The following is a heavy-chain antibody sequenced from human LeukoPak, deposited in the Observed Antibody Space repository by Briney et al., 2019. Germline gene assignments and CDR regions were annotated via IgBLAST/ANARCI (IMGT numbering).Heavy chain of an antibody. CDR2: IKQDGSQK. CDR3: AREGLAAASDI. J-gene: IGHJ3*02. CDR1: GFTFGSYW. D-gene: IGHD2-15*01. Sequence: GGSLRLSCAASGFTFGSYWMRWVRHAPGKGLEWVANIKQDGSQKNYVDSVKGRFTIFRDNSKNSLNLQMNSLRAEDTAVYYCAREGLAAASDIWGQGTMVTVSS. V-gene: IGHV3-7*01.